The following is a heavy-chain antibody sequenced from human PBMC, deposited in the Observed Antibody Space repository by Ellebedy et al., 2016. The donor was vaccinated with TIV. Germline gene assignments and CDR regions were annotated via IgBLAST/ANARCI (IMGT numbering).Heavy chain of an antibody. CDR2: IDPSDSYT. D-gene: IGHD3-10*01. J-gene: IGHJ4*02. Sequence: GESLKISCNVSGYSFTNYWISWVRQMPGKGLEWLGKIDPSDSYTRYSPSFQGHITMSTDKSINVAYLQWSSLQASDTALYYCARHLGSGGDFDYWGQGTLLTVSS. CDR3: ARHLGSGGDFDY. CDR1: GYSFTNYW. V-gene: IGHV5-10-1*01.